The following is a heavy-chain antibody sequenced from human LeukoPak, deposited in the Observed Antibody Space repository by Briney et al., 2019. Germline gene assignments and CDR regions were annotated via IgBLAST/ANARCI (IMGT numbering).Heavy chain of an antibody. D-gene: IGHD5-18*01. J-gene: IGHJ4*02. CDR3: AKALSNGDTAMVLYYFDY. V-gene: IGHV3-9*01. CDR2: ISWNIGSI. CDR1: GFTFEDYA. Sequence: GGSLSLSCAASGFTFEDYAMLGVREAPGEGGEGGAGISWNIGSIGYADSVKGPFTISRDNAKNSLYLQMNSMRAEDTALYYCAKALSNGDTAMVLYYFDYWGQGTLVTVSS.